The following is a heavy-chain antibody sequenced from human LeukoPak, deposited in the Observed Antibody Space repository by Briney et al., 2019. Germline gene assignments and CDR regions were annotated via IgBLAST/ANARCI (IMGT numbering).Heavy chain of an antibody. V-gene: IGHV3-9*01. CDR3: AKVFSYGSGSFDY. Sequence: GRSLRLSCAASGFTFDEYAMHWVRQAPGKGLEWVSGISWNSGSIGYADSVKGRFTISRDNAKNSLYLQMDSLRAEDTALYYCAKVFSYGSGSFDYWGQGTLVTVSS. CDR2: ISWNSGSI. J-gene: IGHJ4*02. CDR1: GFTFDEYA. D-gene: IGHD3-10*01.